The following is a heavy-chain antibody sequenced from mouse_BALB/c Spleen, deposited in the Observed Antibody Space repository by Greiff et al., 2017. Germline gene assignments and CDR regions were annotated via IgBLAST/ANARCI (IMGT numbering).Heavy chain of an antibody. D-gene: IGHD2-3*01. CDR2: IRLKSNNYAT. V-gene: IGHV6-6*02. CDR1: GFTFSDYY. CDR3: TRDDVYYFDY. J-gene: IGHJ2*01. Sequence: EVHLVESGGGLVKPGGSLKLSCAASGFTFSDYYMYWVRQSPEKGLEWVAEIRLKSNNYATHYAESVKGRFTISRDDSKSSVYLQMNNLRAEDTGIYYCTRDDVYYFDYWGQGTTLTVSS.